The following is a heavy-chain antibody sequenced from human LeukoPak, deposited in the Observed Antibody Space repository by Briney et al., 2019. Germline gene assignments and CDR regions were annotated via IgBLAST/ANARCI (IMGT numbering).Heavy chain of an antibody. CDR2: ISGGGGST. J-gene: IGHJ4*02. CDR1: GSIFNNNA. CDR3: ANNRGYYESSGYYYEN. Sequence: PGGSLRLSCAASGSIFNNNAMSWVRQAPGKGLEWVSAISGGGGSTYYADSVKGRFTISRDNSKNTLYLQMNSLRAEDTAVYYCANNRGYYESSGYYYENWGQGTLVTVSS. D-gene: IGHD3-22*01. V-gene: IGHV3-23*01.